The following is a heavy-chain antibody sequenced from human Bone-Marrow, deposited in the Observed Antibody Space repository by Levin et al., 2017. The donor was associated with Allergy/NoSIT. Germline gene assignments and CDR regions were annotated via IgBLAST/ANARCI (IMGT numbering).Heavy chain of an antibody. Sequence: PSETLSLTCTVSGGSITPYYWSWVRQSPGKGLEWIGYVYYVGTTFYNPSLRSRVTISVDSSMNQFSLRMTSATVVDSAVYFCARVTKKGSHFDSWGQGARVTVSS. J-gene: IGHJ4*02. CDR2: VYYVGTT. CDR3: ARVTKKGSHFDS. D-gene: IGHD2-8*01. CDR1: GGSITPYY. V-gene: IGHV4-59*01.